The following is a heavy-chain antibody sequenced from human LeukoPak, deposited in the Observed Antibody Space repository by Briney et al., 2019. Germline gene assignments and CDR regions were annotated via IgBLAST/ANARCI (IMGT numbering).Heavy chain of an antibody. J-gene: IGHJ4*02. V-gene: IGHV3-7*01. Sequence: GGSLRLSCVASGFIFTDHWMSWVRQAPGKGLDWVANIKEDEGAKFYADSVRGRFTISRDNAKNSVYLEMNNLRVEDTAVYYCARAVDVADYWGRGTLVTVSS. CDR3: ARAVDVADY. D-gene: IGHD3-16*01. CDR1: GFIFTDHW. CDR2: IKEDEGAK.